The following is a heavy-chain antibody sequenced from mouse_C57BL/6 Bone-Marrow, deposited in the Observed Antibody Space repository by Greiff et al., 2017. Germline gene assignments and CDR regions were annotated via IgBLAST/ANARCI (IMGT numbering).Heavy chain of an antibody. CDR1: GYSITSGYY. D-gene: IGHD2-3*01. Sequence: DVKLQESGPGLVKPSQSLSLTCSVTGYSITSGYYWNWIRQFPGNKLEWMGYISYDGSNNYNPSLKNRISITRDTSKNQFFLKLNSVTTEDTATYYCARVGGYYEGYAMDYWGQGTSVTVSS. V-gene: IGHV3-6*01. CDR3: ARVGGYYEGYAMDY. J-gene: IGHJ4*01. CDR2: ISYDGSN.